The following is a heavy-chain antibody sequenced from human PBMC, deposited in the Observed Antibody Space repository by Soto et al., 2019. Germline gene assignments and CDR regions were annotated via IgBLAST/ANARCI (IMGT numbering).Heavy chain of an antibody. Sequence: EVQLVESGGGLVQPGRSLRLSCAASGFTFDDYAMHWVRQAPGKGLEGVSGISWNSGSIGYADSVKGRFTISRDNAKNSLYLQMNSLRAEDTALYYCAKSHSRDYVNYFDYWGQGTLVTVSS. CDR3: AKSHSRDYVNYFDY. V-gene: IGHV3-9*01. CDR1: GFTFDDYA. J-gene: IGHJ4*02. D-gene: IGHD4-17*01. CDR2: ISWNSGSI.